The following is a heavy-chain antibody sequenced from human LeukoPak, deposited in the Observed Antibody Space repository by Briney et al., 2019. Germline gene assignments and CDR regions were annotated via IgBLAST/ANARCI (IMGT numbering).Heavy chain of an antibody. CDR2: ISSSSSYI. J-gene: IGHJ4*02. V-gene: IGHV3-21*01. D-gene: IGHD3-22*01. CDR3: ARRRVSYYYDSSGYYYFDY. CDR1: GFTFSSYS. Sequence: PGGSLRLSCAASGFTFSSYSMNWVRQAPGKGLEWVSSISSSSSYIYYADSVKGRFTISRDNAKNSLYLQMNSLRAEDTAVYYCARRRVSYYYDSSGYYYFDYWGQGTLVTVSS.